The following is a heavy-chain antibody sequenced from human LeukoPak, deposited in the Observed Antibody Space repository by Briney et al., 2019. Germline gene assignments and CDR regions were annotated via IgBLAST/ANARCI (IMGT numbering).Heavy chain of an antibody. CDR2: ISHDGSNK. Sequence: LPEGSLRLSCAASGFIFSSYPMHWVRQAPGLGLQWVAVISHDGSNKFYEDSVKGRFTISRDNSKNTLYLQMNSLRAEDTAVYYCARDLDGMDVWGQGTTVTVSS. D-gene: IGHD3-16*01. V-gene: IGHV3-30*07. J-gene: IGHJ6*02. CDR1: GFIFSSYP. CDR3: ARDLDGMDV.